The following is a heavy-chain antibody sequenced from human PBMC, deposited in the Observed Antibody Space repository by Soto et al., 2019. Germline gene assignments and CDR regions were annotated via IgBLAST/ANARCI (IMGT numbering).Heavy chain of an antibody. CDR2: VFPGDSDT. CDR3: ARRRLYSSAGSCYGNNEIEL. V-gene: IGHV5-51*01. CDR1: GYSFIKYL. D-gene: IGHD2-15*01. Sequence: VDSLKISFKFSGYSFIKYLFSFVLQMPGKGLEWMGIVFPGDSDTTYSPSFRGQVTFSADQSISTAFLKWRSLKASETAVYYCARRRLYSSAGSCYGNNEIELWGQGTKVKVYS. J-gene: IGHJ4*02.